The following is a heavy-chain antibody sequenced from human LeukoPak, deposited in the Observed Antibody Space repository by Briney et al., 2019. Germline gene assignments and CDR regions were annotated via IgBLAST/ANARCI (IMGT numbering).Heavy chain of an antibody. J-gene: IGHJ6*03. D-gene: IGHD1-26*01. V-gene: IGHV3-30*04. CDR2: ISYERRNK. Sequence: GGSLRLSCAAPGFTFSSYAMHRGRPAPGTGREWGGHISYERRNKYYADSVKGRFTISTDNFKNTLYLQIKTIREEDTALYYTASEWSDEIGIVSLPGVWGKGATVTVS. CDR1: GFTFSSYA. CDR3: ASEWSDEIGIVSLPGV.